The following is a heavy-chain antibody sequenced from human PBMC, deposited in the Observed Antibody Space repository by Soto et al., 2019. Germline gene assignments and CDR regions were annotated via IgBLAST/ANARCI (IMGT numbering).Heavy chain of an antibody. J-gene: IGHJ6*03. V-gene: IGHV3-15*01. Sequence: EVQLVESGGGLVKPGGSLRLSCAASGFTFSNAWMSWVRQAPGKGLEWVGRIKSKTDGGTTDYAALVKGRITISRNDSKNTLYLQMNSLKTEDRAVYYCTTQYYDFWSGYVDVWGKGTTVTVSS. CDR1: GFTFSNAW. CDR3: TTQYYDFWSGYVDV. D-gene: IGHD3-3*01. CDR2: IKSKTDGGTT.